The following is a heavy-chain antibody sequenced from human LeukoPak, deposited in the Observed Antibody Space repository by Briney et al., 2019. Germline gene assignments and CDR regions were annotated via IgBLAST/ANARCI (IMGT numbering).Heavy chain of an antibody. Sequence: GASVKVSCKASGYTFTSYGISWVRQAPGQGLEWMGWISAYNGNTNYAQKLQGRVTMTTDTSTSTAYMELRSLRSDDTAVYYCARDLSPMVLLWFGESSAFDYWGQGTLVTVSS. CDR1: GYTFTSYG. J-gene: IGHJ4*02. CDR2: ISAYNGNT. D-gene: IGHD3-10*01. V-gene: IGHV1-18*01. CDR3: ARDLSPMVLLWFGESSAFDY.